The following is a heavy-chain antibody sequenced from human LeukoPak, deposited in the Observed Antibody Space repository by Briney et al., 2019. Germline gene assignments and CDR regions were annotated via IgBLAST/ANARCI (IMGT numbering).Heavy chain of an antibody. J-gene: IGHJ6*02. CDR3: VRDLAYNYNYYYYGLDV. D-gene: IGHD1-1*01. CDR2: INAGGSDI. V-gene: IGHV3-48*03. CDR1: GFTFSSFE. Sequence: GGSLRLSRAASGFTFSSFEMKWVRQAPGKGLEWVSSINAGGSDIHYADSFKGRFTISRDNAKSSLYLQMSSLRAEDTAVYYCVRDLAYNYNYYYYGLDVWGQGTTVAVSS.